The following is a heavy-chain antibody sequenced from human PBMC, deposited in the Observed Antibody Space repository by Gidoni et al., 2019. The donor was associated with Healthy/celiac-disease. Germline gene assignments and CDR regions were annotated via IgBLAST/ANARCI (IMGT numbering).Heavy chain of an antibody. CDR2: ISSSSSYI. CDR1: GFTFSSYS. CDR3: ARGRRITMVRGVILDAFDI. Sequence: EVQLVESGGGLVKPGGSLRLSCAASGFTFSSYSINWVRQAPGKGLEWVSSISSSSSYIYYADSVKGRFTISRDNAKNSLYLQMNSLRAEDTAVYYCARGRRITMVRGVILDAFDIWGQGTMVTVSS. D-gene: IGHD3-10*01. V-gene: IGHV3-21*01. J-gene: IGHJ3*02.